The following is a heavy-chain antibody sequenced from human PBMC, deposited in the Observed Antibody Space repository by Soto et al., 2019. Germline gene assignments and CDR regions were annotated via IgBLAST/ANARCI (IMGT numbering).Heavy chain of an antibody. Sequence: PSETLSLTCTVSGGSISSSSYYWGWIRQPPGKGLEWIGSIYYSGSTYYNPSLKSRVTISVDTSKNQFSLKLSSVTAADTAVYYCASLPAGAAAGTKISDYWGQGTLVTVSS. D-gene: IGHD6-13*01. CDR3: ASLPAGAAAGTKISDY. J-gene: IGHJ4*02. V-gene: IGHV4-39*01. CDR1: GGSISSSSYY. CDR2: IYYSGST.